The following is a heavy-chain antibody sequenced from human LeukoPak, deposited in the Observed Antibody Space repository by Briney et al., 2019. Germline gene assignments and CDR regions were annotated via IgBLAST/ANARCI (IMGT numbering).Heavy chain of an antibody. D-gene: IGHD5-12*01. Sequence: GGSLRLSCAASGFTFSSYEMNWVRQAPGKGLEWVAVISYDGSNKYYADSVKGRFTISRDNSKNTLYLQMNSLRAEDTAVYYCAREGSGYDYSYDLGYYYYYMDVWGKGTTVTVSS. CDR1: GFTFSSYE. CDR3: AREGSGYDYSYDLGYYYYYMDV. J-gene: IGHJ6*03. V-gene: IGHV3-30*04. CDR2: ISYDGSNK.